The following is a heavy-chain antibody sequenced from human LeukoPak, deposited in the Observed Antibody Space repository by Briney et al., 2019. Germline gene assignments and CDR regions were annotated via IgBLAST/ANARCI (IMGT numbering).Heavy chain of an antibody. CDR2: ISSSSSYI. V-gene: IGHV3-21*01. D-gene: IGHD3-22*01. Sequence: GSLRLSCAASGFTFSSYSMNWVRQAPGKGLEWVSSISSSSSYIYYADSVKGRFTISRDNSKNTLYLQMNSLRAEDTAVYYCAKDLLYDSSGYYGPPFDYWGQGTLVTVSS. J-gene: IGHJ4*02. CDR1: GFTFSSYS. CDR3: AKDLLYDSSGYYGPPFDY.